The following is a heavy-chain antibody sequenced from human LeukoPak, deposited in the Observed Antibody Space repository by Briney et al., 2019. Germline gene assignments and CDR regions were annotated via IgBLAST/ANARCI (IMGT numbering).Heavy chain of an antibody. CDR2: INPSGGST. V-gene: IGHV1-46*01. CDR1: GYSFTDYY. CDR3: ARDWVRSTSCLVY. D-gene: IGHD2-2*01. J-gene: IGHJ4*02. Sequence: ASVKVSCKASGYSFTDYYMHWVRQAPGQGLEWMGIINPSGGSTNYAQKFQGRVTMTRDTSTSTVYMELSSLRSEDTAVYYCARDWVRSTSCLVYWGQGTLVTVSS.